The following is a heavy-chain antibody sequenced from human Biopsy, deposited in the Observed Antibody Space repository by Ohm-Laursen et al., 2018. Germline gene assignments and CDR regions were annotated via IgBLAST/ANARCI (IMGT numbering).Heavy chain of an antibody. CDR3: ARAPPLIRGVVESWFDP. Sequence: PLGTLSLTCSVSGGYISHYYWTWIRQPSGQGLEWIGRIYITGETDYNPSLKSRVTMSVDSSKKQFSLKLKSVTAADTAIYYCARAPPLIRGVVESWFDPWGQGILVTVSS. D-gene: IGHD3-10*01. CDR2: IYITGET. CDR1: GGYISHYY. J-gene: IGHJ5*02. V-gene: IGHV4-4*07.